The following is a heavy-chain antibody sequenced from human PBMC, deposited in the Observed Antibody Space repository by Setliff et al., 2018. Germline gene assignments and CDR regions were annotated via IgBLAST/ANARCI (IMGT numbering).Heavy chain of an antibody. Sequence: GGSLRLSCAASGFSFSDYSMNWVRQAPGKGLEWVSSISSSSTYIFYADSVRGRFTVSRDNAKNSLYLQMNSLRAEDTAIYYCARLRKDYGDYYYFDYWGQGTLVTVSS. CDR2: ISSSSTYI. D-gene: IGHD4-17*01. CDR3: ARLRKDYGDYYYFDY. V-gene: IGHV3-21*01. J-gene: IGHJ4*02. CDR1: GFSFSDYS.